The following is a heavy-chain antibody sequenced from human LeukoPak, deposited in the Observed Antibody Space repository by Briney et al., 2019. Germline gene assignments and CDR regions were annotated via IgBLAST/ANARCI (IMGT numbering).Heavy chain of an antibody. CDR1: GGTFSSYA. J-gene: IGHJ6*03. CDR3: ARAERITIFGVVTPGYYYYMDV. Sequence: ASVKVSCKASGGTFSSYAISWVRQAPGQGLEWMGGIIPIFGTANYAQTFQGRVTITADESTSTAYMELSSLRSEDTAVYYCARAERITIFGVVTPGYYYYMDVWGKGTTVTVSS. CDR2: IIPIFGTA. D-gene: IGHD3-3*01. V-gene: IGHV1-69*13.